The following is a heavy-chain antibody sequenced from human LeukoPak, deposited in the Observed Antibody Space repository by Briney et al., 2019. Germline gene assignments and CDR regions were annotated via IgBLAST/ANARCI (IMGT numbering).Heavy chain of an antibody. CDR3: ARSRLAYDPPRGYWFDP. V-gene: IGHV7-4-1*02. CDR2: INTNTGNP. CDR1: GYTFTSYA. Sequence: ASVKVSCKASGYTFTSYAMNWVRQAPGQGLEWMGWINTNTGNPTYAQGFTGRFVFSLDTSVSTAYLQISSLKAEDTAVYYCARSRLAYDPPRGYWFDPWGQGTLVTVSS. D-gene: IGHD3-22*01. J-gene: IGHJ5*02.